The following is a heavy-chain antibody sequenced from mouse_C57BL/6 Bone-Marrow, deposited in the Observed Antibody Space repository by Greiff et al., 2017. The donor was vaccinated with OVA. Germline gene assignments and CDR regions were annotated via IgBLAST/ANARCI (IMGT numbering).Heavy chain of an antibody. CDR3: ARPVTTRAQYVDV. D-gene: IGHD1-1*01. Sequence: VQLQQSGSELRSPGSSVKLSCKDFDSDVFPIAYMCWVRQQPGHGFEWIGGILPSIGRTIYGEKFEENATLVADTLSNTAYLELNRLTSEDSAIYYCARPVTTRAQYVDVWGTGTTVTVTS. J-gene: IGHJ1*03. CDR2: ILPSIGRT. V-gene: IGHV15-2*01. CDR1: DSDVFPIAY.